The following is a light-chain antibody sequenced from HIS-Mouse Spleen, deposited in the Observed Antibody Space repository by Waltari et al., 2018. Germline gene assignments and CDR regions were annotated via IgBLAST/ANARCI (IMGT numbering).Light chain of an antibody. J-gene: IGKJ4*01. Sequence: DIQLTQSPYFLSASVGDRVTITFRASKGISSYLAWYQQKPGKAPKLLIYAASTLQSGVPSRFSGSGSGTEFTLTISSLQPEDFATYSCQQLNSYPQAFGGGTKVEIK. V-gene: IGKV1-9*01. CDR1: KGISSY. CDR2: AAS. CDR3: QQLNSYPQA.